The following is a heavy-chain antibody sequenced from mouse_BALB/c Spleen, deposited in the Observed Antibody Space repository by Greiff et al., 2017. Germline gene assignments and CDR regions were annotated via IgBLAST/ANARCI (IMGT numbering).Heavy chain of an antibody. V-gene: IGHV5-12-1*01. Sequence: EVQLVESGGGLVKPGGSLKLSCAASGFAFSRSDMSWVRQTPEKRLEWVAYISSGGGSTYYPDTVKGRFTISRDNAKNTRYLQMISLKSEDPAMYYCASQPGYGPAWFAYWGQGTLVTVSA. CDR1: GFAFSRSD. D-gene: IGHD1-2*01. CDR3: ASQPGYGPAWFAY. CDR2: ISSGGGST. J-gene: IGHJ3*01.